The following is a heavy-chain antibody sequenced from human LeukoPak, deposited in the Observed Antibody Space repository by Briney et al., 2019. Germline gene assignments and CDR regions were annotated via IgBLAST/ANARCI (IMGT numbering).Heavy chain of an antibody. CDR1: GGSISSYY. Sequence: SETLSLTCTVSGGSISSYYWSWIRQPPGKGLEWIGYIYYSGSTNYNPSLESRVTISVDTSKNQFSLKLSSVTAADTAVYYCARAGRSGYYKLLHDGAFDIWGQGTMVTVSS. CDR3: ARAGRSGYYKLLHDGAFDI. D-gene: IGHD3-3*01. J-gene: IGHJ3*02. V-gene: IGHV4-59*01. CDR2: IYYSGST.